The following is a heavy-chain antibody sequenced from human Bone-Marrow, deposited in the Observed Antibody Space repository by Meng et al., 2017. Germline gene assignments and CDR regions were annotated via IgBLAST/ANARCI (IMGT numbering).Heavy chain of an antibody. Sequence: RELWGAGLCKPSGSLSPACVVAGGSVSIYYCGWIRQPAGKGLEWIGEINHSGSTNYNPSLESRSTISVDTSQNNLSLKLSSVTAADSAVYYCARGPTTMAHDFDYWGQGTLVTVSS. J-gene: IGHJ4*02. D-gene: IGHD4-11*01. CDR3: ARGPTTMAHDFDY. V-gene: IGHV4-34*01. CDR1: GGSVSIYY. CDR2: INHSGST.